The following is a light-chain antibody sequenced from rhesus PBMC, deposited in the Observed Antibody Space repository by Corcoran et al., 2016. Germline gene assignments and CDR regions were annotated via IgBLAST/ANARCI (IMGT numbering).Light chain of an antibody. CDR1: QSVSNK. V-gene: IGKV3-42*01. CDR2: VAS. J-gene: IGKJ4*01. Sequence: EIVMTQSPATLFLSPGERATLSCRASQSVSNKLAWYQQKPGQAPKLLNYVASSRATGIPERFSGRGSGTELTLTISSLEPEDVGVYYCQQDYTWPLTFGGWTKVELK. CDR3: QQDYTWPLT.